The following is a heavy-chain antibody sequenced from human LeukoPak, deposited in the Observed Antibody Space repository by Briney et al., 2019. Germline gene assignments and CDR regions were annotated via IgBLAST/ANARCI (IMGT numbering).Heavy chain of an antibody. CDR1: GYTFTGYY. J-gene: IGHJ3*02. CDR3: AIGVPAAYDAFDI. D-gene: IGHD2-2*01. Sequence: ASVKVSCKASGYTFTGYYMHWVRQAPGQGLXXXXWINPNSGGTNYAQKFQGWVTMTRDTSISTAYMELSRLRSDDTAVYYCAIGVPAAYDAFDIWGQGTMVTVSS. V-gene: IGHV1-2*04. CDR2: INPNSGGT.